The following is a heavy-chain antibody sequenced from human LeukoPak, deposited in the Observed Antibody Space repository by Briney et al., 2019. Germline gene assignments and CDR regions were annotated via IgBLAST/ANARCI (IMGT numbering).Heavy chain of an antibody. CDR2: ISGSGGSL. CDR1: GFTFSSYA. V-gene: IGHV3-23*01. J-gene: IGHJ5*02. D-gene: IGHD6-6*01. CDR3: AKNGQPVSPNRFYP. Sequence: GGSLRLSCAASGFTFSSYAMSWVRQAPGKGLEWVSAISGSGGSLYYADSVKGRFTISRDKSQNTLYLQMNSLRAEDTAVYFCAKNGQPVSPNRFYPCGQGTLVTVSS.